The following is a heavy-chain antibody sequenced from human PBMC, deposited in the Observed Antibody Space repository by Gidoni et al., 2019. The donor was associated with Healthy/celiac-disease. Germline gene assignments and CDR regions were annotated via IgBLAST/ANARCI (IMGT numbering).Heavy chain of an antibody. CDR2: IQYSGST. J-gene: IGHJ5*02. V-gene: IGHV4-59*01. CDR3: ARTQITMFGVVRWFDP. D-gene: IGHD3-3*01. CDR1: GGSISSYY. Sequence: QVQLQESGPGLVKPSETLSLTCTVSGGSISSYYWSWIRQPPGKGREWIGYIQYSGSTNYNPSLKSRVTISVDTSKNQFSLKLSSVTAADTAVYYCARTQITMFGVVRWFDPWGQGTLVTVSS.